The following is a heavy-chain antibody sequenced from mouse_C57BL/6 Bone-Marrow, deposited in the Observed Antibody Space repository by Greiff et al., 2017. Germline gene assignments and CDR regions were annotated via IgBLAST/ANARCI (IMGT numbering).Heavy chain of an antibody. CDR3: AREIVTTKGFAY. D-gene: IGHD2-5*01. CDR1: GYTFTSHW. V-gene: IGHV1-56*01. CDR2: IFPGSGST. Sequence: QVQLQQSGPELVRPGASVKISCKAPGYTFTSHWMQWVRQRPGQGLEWIGEIFPGSGSTYYNEKFKGKATLTVDTSSSTAYMQLSSLTSEYSAVYFCAREIVTTKGFAYWGQGTLVTVSA. J-gene: IGHJ3*01.